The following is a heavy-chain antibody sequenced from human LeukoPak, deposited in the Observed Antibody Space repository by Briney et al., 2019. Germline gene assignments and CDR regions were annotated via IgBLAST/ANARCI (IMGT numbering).Heavy chain of an antibody. J-gene: IGHJ5*02. Sequence: PGGSLRLSCVASGFTFSSYWMHWVRQAPGKGLVWVSRINSDGSSTSYADSVKGRFTISRDNAKNTLYLQMNSLRAEDTAVYYCARDRYCSSTSCYSWFDPWGQGTLVTVSS. D-gene: IGHD2-2*01. V-gene: IGHV3-74*01. CDR1: GFTFSSYW. CDR2: INSDGSST. CDR3: ARDRYCSSTSCYSWFDP.